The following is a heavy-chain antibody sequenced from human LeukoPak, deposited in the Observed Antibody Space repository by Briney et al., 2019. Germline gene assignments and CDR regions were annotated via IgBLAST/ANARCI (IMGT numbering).Heavy chain of an antibody. Sequence: SETLSLTCTVSGVSISSYYGSWVRQPPGNGPGACGYMYYSGTPNYNPSLKSRVSMSVDSSKIQFSLKLSSVTAADTAVDYCAGRSAANSYCSMDVWGQGTTVTVS. J-gene: IGHJ6*02. CDR2: MYYSGTP. CDR1: GVSISSYY. V-gene: IGHV4-59*01. CDR3: AGRSAANSYCSMDV. D-gene: IGHD2-21*02.